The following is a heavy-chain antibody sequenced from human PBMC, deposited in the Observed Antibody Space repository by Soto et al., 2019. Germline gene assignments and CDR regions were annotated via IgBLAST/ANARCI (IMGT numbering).Heavy chain of an antibody. CDR3: AKDILQRFLEWLPPYYYYGMDV. D-gene: IGHD3-3*01. V-gene: IGHV3-30*18. Sequence: PGGSLRLSCAASGFTFSSYGMHWVRQAPGKGLEWVAVISYDGSNKYYADSVKGRFTISRDNSKNTLYLQMNSLRAEDTAVYYCAKDILQRFLEWLPPYYYYGMDVWGQGTTVTVSS. J-gene: IGHJ6*02. CDR2: ISYDGSNK. CDR1: GFTFSSYG.